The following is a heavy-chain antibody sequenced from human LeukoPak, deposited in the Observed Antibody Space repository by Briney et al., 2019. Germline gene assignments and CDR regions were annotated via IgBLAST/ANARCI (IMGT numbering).Heavy chain of an antibody. J-gene: IGHJ4*02. CDR2: ISSNGGST. CDR3: ARTLVVVTATSSY. D-gene: IGHD2-15*01. V-gene: IGHV3-64*04. Sequence: GGSLRLSCSASGFTFSSYAMHWVRQAPGKGLEYVSAISSNGGSTYYADSVKGRFTISRDNSKNTVYLQMNSLRAEDTAVYYCARTLVVVTATSSYWGQGTLVTVSS. CDR1: GFTFSSYA.